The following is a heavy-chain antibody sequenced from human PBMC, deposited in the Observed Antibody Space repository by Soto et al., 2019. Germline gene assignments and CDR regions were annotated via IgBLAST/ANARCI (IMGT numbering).Heavy chain of an antibody. J-gene: IGHJ6*02. CDR1: GGTFSSYA. V-gene: IGHV1-69*01. CDR3: ARSSYYDSSGRGGHDYYYGMDV. Sequence: QVQLVQSGAEVKKPGSSVKVSCKASGGTFSSYAISWVRQAPGQGLEWMGGIIPIFGTANYAQKFQGRVTITAAESTSTAYMELSSLRSEDTAVYYCARSSYYDSSGRGGHDYYYGMDVWGQGTTVTVSS. D-gene: IGHD3-22*01. CDR2: IIPIFGTA.